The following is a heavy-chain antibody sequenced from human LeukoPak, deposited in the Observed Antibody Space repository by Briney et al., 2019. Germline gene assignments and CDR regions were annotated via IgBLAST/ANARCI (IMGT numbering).Heavy chain of an antibody. CDR3: ARDTGSTSPWIENYYGMDV. V-gene: IGHV1-2*02. CDR2: INPNSGGT. J-gene: IGHJ6*02. D-gene: IGHD2-2*01. Sequence: ASVKVSCKASGYTFTSYGISWVRQAPGQGLEWMGWINPNSGGTNYAQKFQGRVTMTRDTSISTAYMELSRLRSDDTAVYYCARDTGSTSPWIENYYGMDVWGQGTTVNVSS. CDR1: GYTFTSYG.